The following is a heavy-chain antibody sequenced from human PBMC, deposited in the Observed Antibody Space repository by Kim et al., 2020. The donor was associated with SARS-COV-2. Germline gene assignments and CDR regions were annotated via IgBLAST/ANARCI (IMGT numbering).Heavy chain of an antibody. CDR3: ARDLGYSFDY. J-gene: IGHJ4*02. V-gene: IGHV3-48*04. D-gene: IGHD2-21*01. CDR2: AI. Sequence: AIFYADSVRGRFTSSTDNAKNSLYLQMNSLRAEDTAVYYCARDLGYSFDYWGQGSLVTVSS.